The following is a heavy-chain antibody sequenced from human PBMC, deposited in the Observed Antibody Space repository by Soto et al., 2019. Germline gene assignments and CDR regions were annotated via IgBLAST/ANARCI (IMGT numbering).Heavy chain of an antibody. D-gene: IGHD3-10*01. CDR2: INPNSGGT. V-gene: IGHV1-2*04. J-gene: IGHJ6*02. CDR3: ARFRADYYGSGNYYPYHGMDV. Sequence: ASVKVSCKASGYTFTGYYMHWVRQAPGQGLEWMGWINPNSGGTNYAQKFQGWVTMTRDTSISTAYMELSRLRSDDTAVYYCARFRADYYGSGNYYPYHGMDVWGQGTTVTVSS. CDR1: GYTFTGYY.